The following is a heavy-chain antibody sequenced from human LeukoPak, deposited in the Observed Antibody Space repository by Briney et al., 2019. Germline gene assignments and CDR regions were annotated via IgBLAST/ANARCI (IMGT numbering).Heavy chain of an antibody. CDR1: GFTFSSYW. Sequence: GGSLRLSWAASGFTFSSYWMSWVRQAPGKGLGWVANIKQDGSEKYYVDSVEGRFTISRDNAKNSLYLQINRLRAEDTAVYYCARLTALWFGELLYFDYWGQGTLVTVSS. CDR3: ARLTALWFGELLYFDY. D-gene: IGHD3-10*01. J-gene: IGHJ4*02. V-gene: IGHV3-7*01. CDR2: IKQDGSEK.